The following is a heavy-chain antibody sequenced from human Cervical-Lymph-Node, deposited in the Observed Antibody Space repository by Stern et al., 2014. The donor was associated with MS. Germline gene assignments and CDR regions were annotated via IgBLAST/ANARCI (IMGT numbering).Heavy chain of an antibody. CDR2: IVPIFGRA. V-gene: IGHV1-69*01. CDR3: AREHHGGNFAS. Sequence: QVQLVQSGAEVRKPGSSVKVSCKASGATFSTNAISWLRQAPGQVPEWMGAIVPIFGRANYVQKLRGRLTITADESASTAYMELHSLRSEDTAVYYCAREHHGGNFASWGQGTLVTVSS. CDR1: GATFSTNA. D-gene: IGHD4-23*01. J-gene: IGHJ5*02.